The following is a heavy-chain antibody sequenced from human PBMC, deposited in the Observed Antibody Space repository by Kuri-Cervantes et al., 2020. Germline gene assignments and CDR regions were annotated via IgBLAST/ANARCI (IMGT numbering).Heavy chain of an antibody. CDR2: ISSSSSYI. CDR3: ARAPLTFLDY. CDR1: GFTFSSYS. D-gene: IGHD2-21*01. J-gene: IGHJ4*02. Sequence: ETLSLTCAASGFTFSSYSMNWVRQAPGKGLEWVSSISSSSSYIYYADSVKGRFTISRDNAKNSLYLQMNSLRAEDTAVYYCARAPLTFLDYWGQGTLVTVSS. V-gene: IGHV3-21*01.